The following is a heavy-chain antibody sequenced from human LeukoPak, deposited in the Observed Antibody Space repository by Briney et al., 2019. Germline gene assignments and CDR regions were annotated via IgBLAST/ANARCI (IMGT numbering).Heavy chain of an antibody. CDR2: IKEDGSEK. Sequence: GGSLRLSCAASGFTFSRYWMNWVRQAPGKGLEWVSNIKEDGSEKYYVDSVKGRCIISRDNAKNSLYLQMNSLRAEDTAVYYCARDNRDIVVVTAAMGDYYYYGMDVWGQGTTVIVSS. CDR1: GFTFSRYW. CDR3: ARDNRDIVVVTAAMGDYYYYGMDV. V-gene: IGHV3-7*05. J-gene: IGHJ6*02. D-gene: IGHD2-2*01.